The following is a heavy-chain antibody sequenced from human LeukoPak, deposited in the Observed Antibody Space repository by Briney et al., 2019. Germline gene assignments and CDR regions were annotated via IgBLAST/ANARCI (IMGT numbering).Heavy chain of an antibody. CDR1: GGTFSSYA. CDR2: IIPIFGTA. D-gene: IGHD1-14*01. J-gene: IGHJ4*02. CDR3: ARGEFEPNLFDY. V-gene: IGHV1-69*05. Sequence: SVKVSCKASGGTFSSYAISWVRQAPGQGLEWMGRIIPIFGTANYARKFQGRVTITTDESTSTAYVELSSLRSEDTAVYYCARGEFEPNLFDYWGQGTLVTVSS.